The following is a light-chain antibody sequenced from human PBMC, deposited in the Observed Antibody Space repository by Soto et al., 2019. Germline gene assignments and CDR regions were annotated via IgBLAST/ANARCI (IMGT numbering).Light chain of an antibody. Sequence: EIVLTQSPGTLSLSPGERATLSCRASQSVSSSYLPWYQQKPGQAPRLLIDVASSRPTGIPDRFSGSGSGIYFTLTISRLEPEDCAVYYCQQYGGSPRTVGQGTKVEIK. CDR2: VAS. CDR1: QSVSSSY. CDR3: QQYGGSPRT. J-gene: IGKJ1*01. V-gene: IGKV3-20*01.